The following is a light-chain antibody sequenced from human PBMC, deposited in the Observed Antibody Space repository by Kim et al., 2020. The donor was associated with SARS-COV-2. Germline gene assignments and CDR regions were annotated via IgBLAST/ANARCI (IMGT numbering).Light chain of an antibody. J-gene: IGKJ1*01. CDR2: GTT. Sequence: EIVLTQSPGTLSLSPGERATLSCRASQSVDSNYVAWYQQKPGQAPRLLISGTTNRATGIPDRFSGSGSGTHFTLIIGRLEPEDFAVYYCHQFVNSPLTFGQGTKVDIK. CDR1: QSVDSNY. V-gene: IGKV3-20*01. CDR3: HQFVNSPLT.